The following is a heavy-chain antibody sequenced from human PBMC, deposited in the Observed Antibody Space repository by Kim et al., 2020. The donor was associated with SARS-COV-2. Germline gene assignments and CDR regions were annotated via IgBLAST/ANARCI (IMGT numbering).Heavy chain of an antibody. CDR1: GFIFSTYG. D-gene: IGHD5-12*01. V-gene: IGHV3-30*18. CDR2: ISYDGNNK. J-gene: IGHJ6*02. Sequence: GGSLRLSCEASGFIFSTYGMHWVRQAPGKGLEWVAVISYDGNNKYYADSVKGRFTVSRDNSKNTLFLQMDSLRAEDTAVYYCAKDETEGPSISRSAYYYYYEMDVWGQGTTVTVSS. CDR3: AKDETEGPSISRSAYYYYYEMDV.